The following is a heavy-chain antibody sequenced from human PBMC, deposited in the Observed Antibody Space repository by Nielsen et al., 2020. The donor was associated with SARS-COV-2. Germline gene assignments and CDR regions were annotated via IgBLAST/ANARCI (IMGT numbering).Heavy chain of an antibody. V-gene: IGHV3-53*01. J-gene: IGHJ6*03. CDR2: IYTLGPT. CDR1: GFNVSNTF. D-gene: IGHD6-13*01. Sequence: GESLKISCAAFGFNVSNTFMTWVRQAPGKGLEWVSIIYTLGPTFYADSVKGRFTISRDNSKNTLYLQMNSLRAEDTAVYYCAKTGAAAGTPYYYMDVWGKGTTVTVSS. CDR3: AKTGAAAGTPYYYMDV.